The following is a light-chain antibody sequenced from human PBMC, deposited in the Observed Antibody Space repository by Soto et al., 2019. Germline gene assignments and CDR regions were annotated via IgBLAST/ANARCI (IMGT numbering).Light chain of an antibody. Sequence: QLVLTQSPSASGSLGASVKLTCTLSSGHSSYAIAWHQQQPEKGPRYLMKLNSDGSHSKGDGIPDRFSGSSSGAERYLTISSLQSEDEADYYCQTWGTGIHVFGTGTKVTVL. V-gene: IGLV4-69*01. CDR1: SGHSSYA. CDR3: QTWGTGIHV. CDR2: LNSDGSH. J-gene: IGLJ1*01.